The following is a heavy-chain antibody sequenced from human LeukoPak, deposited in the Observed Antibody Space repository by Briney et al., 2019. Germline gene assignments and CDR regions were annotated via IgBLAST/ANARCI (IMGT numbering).Heavy chain of an antibody. Sequence: ASVKVSCKASGYTFTSYDINWVRQATGQGLEWMGWMNPNSGNTGYAQKFQGRVTMTRNTSISTAYMELSSLRSEDTAVYYCATDLAMYLTTELDYWGQGTLVTVSS. CDR3: ATDLAMYLTTELDY. CDR2: MNPNSGNT. V-gene: IGHV1-8*01. CDR1: GYTFTSYD. D-gene: IGHD4-17*01. J-gene: IGHJ4*02.